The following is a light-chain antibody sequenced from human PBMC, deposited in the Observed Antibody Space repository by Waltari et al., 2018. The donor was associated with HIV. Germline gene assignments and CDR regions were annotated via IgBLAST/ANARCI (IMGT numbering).Light chain of an antibody. Sequence: EMMMTQYPATMSVSPGERATLSCRASHSVSSNLAWYQQKPGQAPRLLIYDASTSATGVPARFSGSGSGTEFTLTITNLQSEDLAVYYCQRQSNWPLFGQGTKLEIK. CDR2: DAS. CDR1: HSVSSN. J-gene: IGKJ2*01. V-gene: IGKV3-15*01. CDR3: QRQSNWPL.